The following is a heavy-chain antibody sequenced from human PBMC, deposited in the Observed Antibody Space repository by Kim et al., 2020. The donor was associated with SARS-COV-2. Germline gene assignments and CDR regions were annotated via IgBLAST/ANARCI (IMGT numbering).Heavy chain of an antibody. Sequence: GESLKISCKGSGYSFTSYWIGWVRQMPGKGLEWMGIIYPGDSDTTYSPSFQGQVTISADKSINTAYPQWRRLKASDTAMYYCARGAVVPVAPYYYGMDVWGQGTTVTVSS. CDR1: GYSFTSYW. D-gene: IGHD2-2*01. V-gene: IGHV5-51*01. CDR3: ARGAVVPVAPYYYGMDV. CDR2: IYPGDSDT. J-gene: IGHJ6*02.